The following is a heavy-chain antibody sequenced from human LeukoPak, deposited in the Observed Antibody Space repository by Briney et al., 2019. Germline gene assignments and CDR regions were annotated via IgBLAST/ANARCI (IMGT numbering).Heavy chain of an antibody. CDR2: IYTSGST. V-gene: IGHV4-4*07. CDR1: GGSISSYY. CDR3: ARDAVGATPWYFDF. D-gene: IGHD1-26*01. J-gene: IGHJ2*01. Sequence: SETLSLTCTVSGGSISSYYWGWIRQPAGKGLEWIGRIYTSGSTNYNPSLKSRVTMSVGTSKNQFSLKLSSVTAADTAVYYCARDAVGATPWYFDFWGRGTLVTVSS.